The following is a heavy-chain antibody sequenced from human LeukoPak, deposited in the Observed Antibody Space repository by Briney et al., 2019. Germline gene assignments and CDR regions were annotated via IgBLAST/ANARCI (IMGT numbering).Heavy chain of an antibody. CDR3: ARSGRGTYYYFDL. V-gene: IGHV1-2*02. D-gene: IGHD5-12*01. Sequence: ASVKVSCKASGYTFTGYYMHWVRQAPGQGLEWMGWINPNSGGANYAQKFLGRVSMTADTATSTAYMELRSLTSDDTAMYYCARSGRGTYYYFDLWGQGTLVTVSS. CDR2: INPNSGGA. J-gene: IGHJ4*02. CDR1: GYTFTGYY.